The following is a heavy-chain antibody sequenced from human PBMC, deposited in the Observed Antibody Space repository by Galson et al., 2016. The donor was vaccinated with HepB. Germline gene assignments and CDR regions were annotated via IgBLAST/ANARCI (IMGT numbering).Heavy chain of an antibody. CDR1: GASVSIGYHY. Sequence: ETLSLTCTVSGASVSIGYHYWNWVRLAPGKGLEWIGFIYTTGSNRHSRVNTQYSPSLDSRLSISMDTSKNQVTLTLRSVIAADTAIYYCARDPGGNSRYYYGMDVWGQGTTVAISS. CDR2: IYTTGSNRHSRVNT. CDR3: ARDPGGNSRYYYGMDV. D-gene: IGHD4-23*01. V-gene: IGHV4-61*01. J-gene: IGHJ6*02.